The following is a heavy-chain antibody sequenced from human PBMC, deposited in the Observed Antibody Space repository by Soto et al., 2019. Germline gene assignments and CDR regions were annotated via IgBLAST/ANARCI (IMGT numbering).Heavy chain of an antibody. CDR1: GGTFSSYT. CDR3: ARDDSSPGGGNVVDY. Sequence: QVQLVQSGAEVKKPGSSVKVSCKASGGTFSSYTISWVRQAPGQGLEWMGRIIPILGIANYAQKFQGRVTITADKSTDTADMGVSSRRSEDRAVYYGARDDSSPGGGNVVDYGGQGTLVTVSS. D-gene: IGHD1-1*01. CDR2: IIPILGIA. J-gene: IGHJ4*02. V-gene: IGHV1-69*08.